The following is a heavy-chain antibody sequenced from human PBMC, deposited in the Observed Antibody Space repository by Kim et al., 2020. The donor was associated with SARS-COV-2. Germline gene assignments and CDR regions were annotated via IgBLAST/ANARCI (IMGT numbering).Heavy chain of an antibody. CDR2: FDPEDGET. Sequence: ASVKVSCKVSGCTLTELSMHWVRQAPGKGLEWMGGFDPEDGETIYAQKFQGRVTMTEDTSTDTAYMELSSLRSEDTAVYYCATTPLHVDTAMDKAFDIWGQGTMVTVSS. V-gene: IGHV1-24*01. D-gene: IGHD5-18*01. CDR1: GCTLTELS. J-gene: IGHJ3*02. CDR3: ATTPLHVDTAMDKAFDI.